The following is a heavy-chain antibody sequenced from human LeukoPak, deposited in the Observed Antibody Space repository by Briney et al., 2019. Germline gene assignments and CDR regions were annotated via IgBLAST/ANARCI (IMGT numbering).Heavy chain of an antibody. D-gene: IGHD3-22*01. J-gene: IGHJ3*02. V-gene: IGHV4-31*03. CDR2: IYYSGST. CDR3: ARDFAYYYDSSGLNAFDI. Sequence: SETLSLTCTVSGGSISSGGYYWSWIRQHPGKGLEWIGYIYYSGSTYYNPSLKSRVTISVDTSKNQFSLKLSSVTAAGTAVYYCARDFAYYYDSSGLNAFDIWGQGTMVTVSS. CDR1: GGSISSGGYY.